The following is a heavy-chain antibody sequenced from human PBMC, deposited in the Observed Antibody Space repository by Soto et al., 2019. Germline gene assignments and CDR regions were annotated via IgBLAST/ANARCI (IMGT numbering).Heavy chain of an antibody. Sequence: SCAASGFDFSTHWMHWVRQAPGKGLEWVSRIDDDGSSTRYADSVKGRFTISRDNAKNIVYLEMTSLRTEDTAVYFCARRLELPLGASLYYYGMDVWGQGTTVTVSS. CDR2: IDDDGSST. V-gene: IGHV3-74*01. D-gene: IGHD1-7*01. CDR1: GFDFSTHW. J-gene: IGHJ6*02. CDR3: ARRLELPLGASLYYYGMDV.